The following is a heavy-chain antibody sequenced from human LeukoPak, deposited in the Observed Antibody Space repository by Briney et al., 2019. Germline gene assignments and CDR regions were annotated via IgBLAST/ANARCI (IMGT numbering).Heavy chain of an antibody. J-gene: IGHJ4*02. CDR2: INPNSGGT. D-gene: IGHD2/OR15-2a*01. V-gene: IGHV1-2*04. Sequence: ASVKVSCKASGYTFTGYYMHWVRQAPGQGLEWMGWINPNSGGTNYAQKFQGWVTMTRDTSISTAYMELSRLRSDDTAVYYCARGAPPNSRLIDYWGQGTLVTVSS. CDR3: ARGAPPNSRLIDY. CDR1: GYTFTGYY.